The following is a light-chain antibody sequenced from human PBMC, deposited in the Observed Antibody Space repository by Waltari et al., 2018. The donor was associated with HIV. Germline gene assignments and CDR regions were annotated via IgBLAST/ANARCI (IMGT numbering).Light chain of an antibody. CDR2: AAS. CDR3: QQSYSAPET. CDR1: QSISSY. V-gene: IGKV1-39*01. Sequence: DIQMTQSPSSLSASVGDRVNITCRASQSISSYLNWYQQKPGKAPKLLIHAASSLQSGVPSRFSGRGSGTDFTLTINSLQPEDFATYYCQQSYSAPETFGQGTKLEIK. J-gene: IGKJ2*01.